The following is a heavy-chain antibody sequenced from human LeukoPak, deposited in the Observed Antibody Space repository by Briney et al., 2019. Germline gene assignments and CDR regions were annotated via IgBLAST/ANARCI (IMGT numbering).Heavy chain of an antibody. J-gene: IGHJ4*02. Sequence: VASVKVSCKASGGTFSSYAISWVRQAPGQGPEWMGRIIPIFGTANYAQKFQGRVTITTDESTSTAYMELSSLRSEDTAVYYCARQAGYCSGGSCYPDYDYWGQGTLVTVSS. V-gene: IGHV1-69*05. D-gene: IGHD2-15*01. CDR1: GGTFSSYA. CDR3: ARQAGYCSGGSCYPDYDY. CDR2: IIPIFGTA.